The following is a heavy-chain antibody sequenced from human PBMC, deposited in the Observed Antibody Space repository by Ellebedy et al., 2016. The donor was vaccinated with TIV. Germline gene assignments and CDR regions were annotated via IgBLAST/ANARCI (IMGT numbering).Heavy chain of an antibody. J-gene: IGHJ4*02. D-gene: IGHD5-12*01. V-gene: IGHV4-59*01. CDR1: GGSISSYY. Sequence: SETLSLTXTVSGGSISSYYWSWIRQPPGKGLEWIGYIYYSGSTNYNPSLKSRVTISVDTSKNQFSLKLSSVTAADTAVYYCARGHGATPFDYWGQGTLVTVSS. CDR2: IYYSGST. CDR3: ARGHGATPFDY.